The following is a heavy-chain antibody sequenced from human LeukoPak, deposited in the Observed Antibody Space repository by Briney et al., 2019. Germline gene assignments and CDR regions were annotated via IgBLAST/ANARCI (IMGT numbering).Heavy chain of an antibody. CDR1: GFTFSSYS. V-gene: IGHV3-21*01. Sequence: GGSLRLSCAASGFTFSSYSMNWVRQAPGKGLEWVSSISSSSSYIYYADSVKGRFTISRDNAKNSLYLQMNSLRAEDTAVYYCARGTGGSYYFDYWGQGTLVTVS. J-gene: IGHJ4*02. CDR2: ISSSSSYI. D-gene: IGHD1-26*01. CDR3: ARGTGGSYYFDY.